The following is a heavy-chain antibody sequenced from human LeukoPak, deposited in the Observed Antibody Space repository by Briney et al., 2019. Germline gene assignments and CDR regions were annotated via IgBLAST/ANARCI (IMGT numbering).Heavy chain of an antibody. J-gene: IGHJ3*02. CDR1: GGTFSSYA. CDR3: ARYYYDSSGYPDAFDI. CDR2: IIPILGIA. V-gene: IGHV1-69*04. Sequence: SVKVSCKASGGTFSSYAISWVRQAPGQGLEWMGRIIPILGIANYAQKFQGRVTITADKSTSTAYMELSSLRSEDTAVYYCARYYYDSSGYPDAFDIWAKGQWSPSLQ. D-gene: IGHD3-22*01.